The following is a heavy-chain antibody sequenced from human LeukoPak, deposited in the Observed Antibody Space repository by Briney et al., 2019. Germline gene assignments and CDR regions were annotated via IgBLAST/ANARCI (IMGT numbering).Heavy chain of an antibody. CDR1: GFTFGDYV. CDR3: ARECKGTLRYFASYNWFDP. CDR2: IRSKAYGGTT. V-gene: IGHV3-49*04. Sequence: GGSLRLSCTASGFTFGDYVMSWVRQAPGKGLEWVGFIRSKAYGGTTKNAASVKGRFTISRDNAKNSLYLQMNSLRAEDTAVYYCARECKGTLRYFASYNWFDPWGQGTLVTVSS. D-gene: IGHD3-9*01. J-gene: IGHJ5*02.